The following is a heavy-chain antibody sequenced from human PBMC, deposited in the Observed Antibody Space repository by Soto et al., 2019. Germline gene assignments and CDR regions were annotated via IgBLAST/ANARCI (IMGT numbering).Heavy chain of an antibody. Sequence: QVQLVQSGAEVKKPGASVKVSCKASGYTFTGYVMHWVRQAPGQRLEWMGWINAGNDNTEYSQKFQGRVTITRDTSASMGYMELSSLTSEDTAVYYCARGDSSGWSGGGYWGQGTLVTVSS. CDR2: INAGNDNT. CDR3: ARGDSSGWSGGGY. CDR1: GYTFTGYV. J-gene: IGHJ4*02. V-gene: IGHV1-3*01. D-gene: IGHD6-19*01.